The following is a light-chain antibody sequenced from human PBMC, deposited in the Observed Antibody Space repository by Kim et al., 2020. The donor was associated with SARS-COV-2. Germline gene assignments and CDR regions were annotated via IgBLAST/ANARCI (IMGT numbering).Light chain of an antibody. CDR2: KAS. Sequence: DIQMTQSPSTLSASVGDRVTITCRASQSISTWLAWYQQKPGKAPKILIYKASSLESGVPSRFSGSGSGTEFTLTISRLQPDDFATYYCQQYDSYPSFGQGPKVDIK. V-gene: IGKV1-5*03. CDR3: QQYDSYPS. J-gene: IGKJ1*01. CDR1: QSISTW.